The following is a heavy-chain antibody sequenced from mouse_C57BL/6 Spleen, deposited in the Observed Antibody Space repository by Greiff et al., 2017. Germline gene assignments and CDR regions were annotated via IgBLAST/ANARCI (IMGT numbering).Heavy chain of an antibody. J-gene: IGHJ2*01. D-gene: IGHD2-5*01. Sequence: QVQLQQPGPELVKPGASVKISCKASGYAFSSSWMNWVKQRPGKGLEWIGRIYPGDGDTNYNGKFKGKATLTADKSSSTAYMQLSSLTSEDSAVYFCARSSYSNYVRYFDYWGQGTTLTVSS. CDR2: IYPGDGDT. CDR1: GYAFSSSW. CDR3: ARSSYSNYVRYFDY. V-gene: IGHV1-82*01.